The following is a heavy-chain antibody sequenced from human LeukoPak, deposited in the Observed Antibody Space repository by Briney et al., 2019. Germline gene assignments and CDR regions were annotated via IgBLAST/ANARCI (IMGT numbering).Heavy chain of an antibody. J-gene: IGHJ5*01. CDR2: LFNGGTT. D-gene: IGHD2-2*01. CDR3: ARGGPSSRWFDS. Sequence: SETLSLTCTVSGVSISRDHWSWIRQSPGRGLEWIGYLFNGGTTDYNPSLKSRITISVDTSGNQFSLNLNSVTTADTAVYYCARGGPSSRWFDSWGQGTLVTVSA. V-gene: IGHV4-59*01. CDR1: GVSISRDH.